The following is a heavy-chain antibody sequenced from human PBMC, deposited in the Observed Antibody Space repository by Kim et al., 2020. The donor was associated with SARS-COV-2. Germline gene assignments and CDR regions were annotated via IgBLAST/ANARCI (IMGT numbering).Heavy chain of an antibody. V-gene: IGHV4-59*01. Sequence: SETLSLTCTVSGDSISSYYWSWIRQPPGKGLEWVGYIYYRGSTNYNPSLKSRVTISLDTSKSQFSLKLSSVTAADTAVYYCARDRLFAGSFDPWGQGTLV. CDR3: ARDRLFAGSFDP. CDR1: GDSISSYY. J-gene: IGHJ5*02. D-gene: IGHD2-21*01. CDR2: IYYRGST.